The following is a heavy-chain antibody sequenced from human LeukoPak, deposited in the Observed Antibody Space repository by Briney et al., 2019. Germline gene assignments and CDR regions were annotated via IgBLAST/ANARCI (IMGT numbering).Heavy chain of an antibody. J-gene: IGHJ4*02. D-gene: IGHD6-19*01. CDR3: ARFSSGWYEGDY. V-gene: IGHV1-2*02. Sequence: ASVKVSCKASGFTFTGYYMHWVRQAPGQGLEWMGWIHPNSGGTNYAQKFQGRVTMTRDTSITTAYMELSRLSSDDTAVYYCARFSSGWYEGDYWGQGTLVTVSS. CDR1: GFTFTGYY. CDR2: IHPNSGGT.